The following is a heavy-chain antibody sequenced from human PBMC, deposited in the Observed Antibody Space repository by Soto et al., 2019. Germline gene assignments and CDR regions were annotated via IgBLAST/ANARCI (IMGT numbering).Heavy chain of an antibody. CDR2: TRDSSTYI. V-gene: IGHV3-21*02. D-gene: IGHD2-15*01. Sequence: EAQLVESGGGLVKPWGPLRLSCAASGFTFGSHSMFWVRQAPGKGLEWFSSTRDSSTYIFYADSVNGRFAISRDNAENSLFLQIDSLRAEETAVYYCARGGIVVVGAATLPLDYWCRGTLVTGSS. CDR1: GFTFGSHS. J-gene: IGHJ4*02. CDR3: ARGGIVVVGAATLPLDY.